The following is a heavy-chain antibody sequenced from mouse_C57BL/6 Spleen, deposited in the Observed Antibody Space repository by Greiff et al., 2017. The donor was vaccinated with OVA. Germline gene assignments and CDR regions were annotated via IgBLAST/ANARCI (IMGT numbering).Heavy chain of an antibody. D-gene: IGHD2-2*01. Sequence: QVQLQQSGAELARPGASVKLSCKASGYTFTSSGISWVKQRTGQGLEWIGEIYPRSGNTYYNEKFKGKATLTADKSSSTAYMELRSLTSEDSAVYFCARGIYYGNDGRYWYFDVWGTGTTVTVSS. CDR2: IYPRSGNT. CDR1: GYTFTSSG. J-gene: IGHJ1*03. V-gene: IGHV1-81*01. CDR3: ARGIYYGNDGRYWYFDV.